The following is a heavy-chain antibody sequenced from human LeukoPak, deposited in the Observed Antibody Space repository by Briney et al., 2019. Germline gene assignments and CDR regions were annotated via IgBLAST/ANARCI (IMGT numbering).Heavy chain of an antibody. V-gene: IGHV4-59*01. J-gene: IGHJ4*02. CDR3: AGRSSWGLWNDS. CDR1: GGSMSSYY. Sequence: SETLSLTCTVSGGSMSSYYWSWIRQPPGKGLEWIGYIYYSGSTNYNPSLKSRVTISVDTSKNQFSLKLTSVTAADTAVYYCAGRSSWGLWNDSWGQGTLVTVSS. D-gene: IGHD4/OR15-4a*01. CDR2: IYYSGST.